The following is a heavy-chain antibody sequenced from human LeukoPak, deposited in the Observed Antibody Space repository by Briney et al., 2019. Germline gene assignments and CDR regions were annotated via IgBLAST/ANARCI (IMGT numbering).Heavy chain of an antibody. D-gene: IGHD6-19*01. Sequence: PSETLSLTCAVYGGSFSGYYWNWIRQPPGKGLEWIGEINHGGSTNYNPSLKSRVTISVDTSKNQFSLNLSSVTAADTAVYYCARGRGAVAGTFDYWGQGTLVTVSS. V-gene: IGHV4-34*01. CDR3: ARGRGAVAGTFDY. CDR2: INHGGST. J-gene: IGHJ4*02. CDR1: GGSFSGYY.